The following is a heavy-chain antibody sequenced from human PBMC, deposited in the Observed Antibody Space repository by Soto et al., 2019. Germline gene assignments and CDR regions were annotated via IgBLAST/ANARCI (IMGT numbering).Heavy chain of an antibody. CDR3: ARGELLWFGELRR. V-gene: IGHV1-8*01. CDR2: MNPNSGDT. D-gene: IGHD3-10*01. J-gene: IGHJ4*02. CDR1: GYTFTSYE. Sequence: QVQLVQSGAEVKKPGASVKVSCKASGYTFTSYEINWVRQATGQGLEWMGWMNPNSGDTGYAQKFQGRVTMTRNTSISTAYIELSSLRSEDTAVYYCARGELLWFGELRRWGQGTLVTVSS.